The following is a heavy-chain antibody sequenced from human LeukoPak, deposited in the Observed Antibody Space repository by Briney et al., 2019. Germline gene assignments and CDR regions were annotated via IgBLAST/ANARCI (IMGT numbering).Heavy chain of an antibody. D-gene: IGHD4-23*01. Sequence: PGGSLRLSCAASGFTFSSYGMSWVRQAPGKGLEWVSAISGSGGSTYYADSVKGRFTISRDNSKNTLYLQMNSLRAEDTAVYYCARDPGYGGKKGYFDYWGQGTLVTVSS. V-gene: IGHV3-23*01. CDR1: GFTFSSYG. J-gene: IGHJ4*02. CDR2: ISGSGGST. CDR3: ARDPGYGGKKGYFDY.